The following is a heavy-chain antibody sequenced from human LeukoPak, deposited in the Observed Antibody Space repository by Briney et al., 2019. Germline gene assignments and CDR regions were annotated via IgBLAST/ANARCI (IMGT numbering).Heavy chain of an antibody. CDR2: IRFDGSSK. V-gene: IGHV3-33*01. CDR1: GFTFSTYG. D-gene: IGHD6-19*01. CDR3: ARGRGSGPYYFDY. Sequence: GRSLRLSCAASGFTFSTYGMHWVRQAPGKGLEWVAVIRFDGSSKYYSDSVKGRFTISRDNSKNTLYLQMNSLRAEDTAVYYCARGRGSGPYYFDYWGQGTLVTVSS. J-gene: IGHJ4*02.